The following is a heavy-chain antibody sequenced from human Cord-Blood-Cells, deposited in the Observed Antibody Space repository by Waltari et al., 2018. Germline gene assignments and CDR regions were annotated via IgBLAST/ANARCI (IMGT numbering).Heavy chain of an antibody. V-gene: IGHV1-69*09. CDR2: IIPILGIA. J-gene: IGHJ4*02. CDR3: AREGGCSSTSCYFDY. D-gene: IGHD2-2*01. Sequence: QVQLVQSGAEVKKPGSSVKVSCKAPGGTFSSYAISWVRQAPGQGLEWMGRIIPILGIANYAQKFQGRVTITADKSTSTAYMELSSLRSEDTAVYYCAREGGCSSTSCYFDYWGQGTLVTVSS. CDR1: GGTFSSYA.